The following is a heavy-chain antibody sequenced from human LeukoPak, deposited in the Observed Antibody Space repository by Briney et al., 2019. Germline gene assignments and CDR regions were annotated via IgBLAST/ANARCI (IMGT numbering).Heavy chain of an antibody. J-gene: IGHJ6*02. CDR1: GGTFSSYA. D-gene: IGHD5-18*01. V-gene: IGHV1-69*13. Sequence: SVKVSCKASGGTFSSYAISWVRQAPGQGLEWMGGIIPIFGTANYAQKFQGRVTITADESTSTAYMELSSLRSEDTAVYYCARDSTAKNYYYYGMDVWGQGTTVTVSS. CDR2: IIPIFGTA. CDR3: ARDSTAKNYYYYGMDV.